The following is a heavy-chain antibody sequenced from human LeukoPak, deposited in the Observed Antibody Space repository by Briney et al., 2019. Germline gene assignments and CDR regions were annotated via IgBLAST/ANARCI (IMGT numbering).Heavy chain of an antibody. J-gene: IGHJ3*02. CDR2: INPSGGST. CDR1: GYTFTSYY. CDR3: ARASVEMATIRLRRSAFDI. D-gene: IGHD5-24*01. V-gene: IGHV1-46*01. Sequence: ASVKVSCKASGYTFTSYYMHWVRQAPGQGPEWMGIINPSGGSTSYAQKFQGRVTMTRDTSTSTVYMELSSLRSEDTAVYYCARASVEMATIRLRRSAFDIWGQGTMVTVSS.